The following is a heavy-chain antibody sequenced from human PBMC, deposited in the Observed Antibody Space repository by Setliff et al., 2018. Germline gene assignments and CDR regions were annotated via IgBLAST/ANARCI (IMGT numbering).Heavy chain of an antibody. CDR1: GGSISSSRYY. D-gene: IGHD6-25*01. V-gene: IGHV4-39*07. J-gene: IGHJ6*02. CDR3: ARVSGMGSPPYYYYYYGMDV. CDR2: IYYSGST. Sequence: SETLSLTCTVSGGSISSSRYYWGWIRQPPGKGLEWIGSIYYSGSTYYNPSLKSRVTISVDTSKNQFSLKLSSVTAADTAVYYCARVSGMGSPPYYYYYYGMDVWGQGATVTVSS.